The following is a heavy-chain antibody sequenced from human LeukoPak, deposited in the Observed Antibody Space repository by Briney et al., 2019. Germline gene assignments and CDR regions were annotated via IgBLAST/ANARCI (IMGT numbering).Heavy chain of an antibody. D-gene: IGHD1-26*01. CDR1: GFTFSSYG. CDR2: ISGSGGST. V-gene: IGHV3-23*01. Sequence: GGSLRLSCAASGFTFSSYGMSWVRQAPGKGLEWVSAISGSGGSTYYADSVKGRFTISRDNSKNTLYLQMNRLRAEDTAIYYCAKIAETSGSYGQGYDYWGQGTLVTVSS. J-gene: IGHJ4*02. CDR3: AKIAETSGSYGQGYDY.